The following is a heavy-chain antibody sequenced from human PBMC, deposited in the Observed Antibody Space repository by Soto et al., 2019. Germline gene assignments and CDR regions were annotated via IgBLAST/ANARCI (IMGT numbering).Heavy chain of an antibody. D-gene: IGHD2-15*01. CDR3: ARHRPGSGGSCYDY. V-gene: IGHV4-59*08. CDR2: IYYSGST. J-gene: IGHJ4*02. CDR1: GGSISNYY. Sequence: QVQLQESGPGLVKPSETLSLTCTVSGGSISNYYWSWIRQPPGKGLEWIGYIYYSGSTNYNPSLKSRVTISLDTSKNQFSLKLNSVTAADTAVYYCARHRPGSGGSCYDYWGQGTLVTVSS.